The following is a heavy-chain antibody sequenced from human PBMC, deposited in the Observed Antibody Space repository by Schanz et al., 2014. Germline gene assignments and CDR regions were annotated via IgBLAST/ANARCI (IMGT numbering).Heavy chain of an antibody. CDR3: ARERPRKGDFDY. CDR2: IFLNDGGT. J-gene: IGHJ4*02. Sequence: QVKLVQSGAEVKKPGASVKVSCKASGYTFTGYYMHWVRQAPGQGLEWLGTIFLNDGGTHSAEKFQGRIIMTRDTSTSTVYLDLSSLRSEDTAVYYCARERPRKGDFDYWGQGTLVTVSS. D-gene: IGHD1-26*01. V-gene: IGHV1-46*01. CDR1: GYTFTGYY.